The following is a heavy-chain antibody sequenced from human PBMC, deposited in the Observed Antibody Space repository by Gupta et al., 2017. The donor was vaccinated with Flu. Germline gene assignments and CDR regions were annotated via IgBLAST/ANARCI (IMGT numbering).Heavy chain of an antibody. Sequence: SGYFWTWIRQPPGKGPEWIGEINRGGSTTYNPSLKSRVTISVDTSKKQFYLNLISVSAADTAVYYCARGTYSSSWSSNFDRWGQGTLVTVST. D-gene: IGHD6-13*01. V-gene: IGHV4-34*01. J-gene: IGHJ4*02. CDR1: SGYF. CDR3: ARGTYSSSWSSNFDR. CDR2: INRGGST.